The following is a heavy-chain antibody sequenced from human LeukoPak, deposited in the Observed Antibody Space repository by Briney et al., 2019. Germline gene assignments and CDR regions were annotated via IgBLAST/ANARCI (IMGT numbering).Heavy chain of an antibody. Sequence: GGSLRLSCAASGFTFSSYSMNWVRQAPGKGLEWVSYINSRSSSIDYAGSVKGRFTISRDNAKNSLYLKINSLRAEDTAIYYCARETNFDDHAFDYWGKGTLVTVSS. CDR2: INSRSSSI. D-gene: IGHD1-1*01. CDR3: ARETNFDDHAFDY. J-gene: IGHJ4*02. CDR1: GFTFSSYS. V-gene: IGHV3-48*01.